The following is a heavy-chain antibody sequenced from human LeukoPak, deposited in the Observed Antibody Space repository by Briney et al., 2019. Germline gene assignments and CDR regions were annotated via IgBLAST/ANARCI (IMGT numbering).Heavy chain of an antibody. CDR2: INSGSTTI. Sequence: GGSLRLSCAASGFPFNSYSMNWVRQAPGKGVEWVSYINSGSTTIYSADSVKGRFAISRDNAKNSLFLQMNSLRAEDTAVYYCARSRTSNRYFDLWGRGTLVTVSS. V-gene: IGHV3-48*01. J-gene: IGHJ2*01. CDR1: GFPFNSYS. D-gene: IGHD2-8*01. CDR3: ARSRTSNRYFDL.